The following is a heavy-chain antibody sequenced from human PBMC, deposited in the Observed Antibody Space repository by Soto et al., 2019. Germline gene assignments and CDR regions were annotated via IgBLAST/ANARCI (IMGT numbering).Heavy chain of an antibody. D-gene: IGHD3-3*01. CDR2: TYYRSKWYN. CDR1: GDSVSSNSAA. V-gene: IGHV6-1*01. J-gene: IGHJ5*02. CDR3: SGGRYYGRECGRFDP. Sequence: SQTLSLTCAISGDSVSSNSAAWNWIRQSPSRGLEWLGRTYYRSKWYNDYAVSVKRRLTINPDTSKNQFSLPLNPVTPEDTAVYYCSGGRYYGRECGRFDPWGQGTLVAVSS.